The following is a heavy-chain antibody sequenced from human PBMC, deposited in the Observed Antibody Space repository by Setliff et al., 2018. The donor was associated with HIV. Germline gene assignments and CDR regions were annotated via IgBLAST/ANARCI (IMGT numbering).Heavy chain of an antibody. CDR1: GGSISNYY. V-gene: IGHV4-59*12. D-gene: IGHD2-8*01. Sequence: SETLSLTCTVSGGSISNYYWTWIRQPPGKGLEWIGEINHSGSTNYNPSLKSRVTMSVDTSKNQFSLRLTSVTAADTAVYYCAKGELGYCTNGVCYGHAFDIWGQGTMVTVSS. J-gene: IGHJ3*02. CDR3: AKGELGYCTNGVCYGHAFDI. CDR2: INHSGST.